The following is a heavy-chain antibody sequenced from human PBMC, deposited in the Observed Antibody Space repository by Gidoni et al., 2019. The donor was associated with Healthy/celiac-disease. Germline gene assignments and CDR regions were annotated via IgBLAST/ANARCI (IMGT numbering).Heavy chain of an antibody. V-gene: IGHV7-4-1*01. D-gene: IGHD4-17*01. J-gene: IGHJ3*02. CDR3: ARASPYTGDYSGAFDI. CDR1: GYTFISYA. CDR2: INTNTRNR. Sequence: QVQLVQSGAELKKPGASVNVSCKASGYTFISYAMNWVRQAPGQGLEWMGWINTNTRNRTYAQRFTGRFVFSLDTSVSTAYLPICSLKAEHTAVYYCARASPYTGDYSGAFDIWGQGTMVTVSS.